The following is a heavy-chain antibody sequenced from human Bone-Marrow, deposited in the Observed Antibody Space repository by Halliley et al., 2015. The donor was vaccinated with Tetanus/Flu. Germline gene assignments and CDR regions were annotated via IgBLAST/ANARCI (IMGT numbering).Heavy chain of an antibody. J-gene: IGHJ4*02. CDR3: ARATTNFLYYFDY. CDR2: ISSGGSP. V-gene: IGHV4-31*02. Sequence: EWIGYISSGGSPKLNPSLKSRGSISVDKSKNLFSLNLTPATAADTAVYYCARATTNFLYYFDYWGQGTRVTVSS. D-gene: IGHD1-1*01.